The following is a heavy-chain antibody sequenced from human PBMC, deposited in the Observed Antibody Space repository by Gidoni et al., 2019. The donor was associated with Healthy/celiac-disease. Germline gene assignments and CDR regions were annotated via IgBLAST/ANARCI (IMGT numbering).Heavy chain of an antibody. CDR2: MNPNSGNT. Sequence: QVQLVQSGAEVKKPGASVTVSCKASGYTFTSYDIHWVRQATGQGLEWMGWMNPNSGNTGYAQKFQGRVTMTRNTSISTAYMELSSLGSEDTAVYYCARRRIAAQATLGYWGQGTLVTVSS. D-gene: IGHD6-6*01. CDR1: GYTFTSYD. J-gene: IGHJ4*02. V-gene: IGHV1-8*01. CDR3: ARRRIAAQATLGY.